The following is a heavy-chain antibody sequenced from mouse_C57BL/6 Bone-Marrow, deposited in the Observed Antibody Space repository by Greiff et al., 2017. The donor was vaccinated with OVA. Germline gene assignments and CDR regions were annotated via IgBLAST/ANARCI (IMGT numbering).Heavy chain of an antibody. J-gene: IGHJ2*01. CDR3: ARKSYYDYDVRDY. CDR2: INSDGGST. D-gene: IGHD2-4*01. Sequence: EVMLVESGGGLVQPGESLKLSCESNEYEFPSHDMSWVRKTPEKRLELVAAINSDGGSTYYPDTMERRFIISRDNTKKTLYLQMSSLRSEDTAVYYCARKSYYDYDVRDYWGQGTTRTVSS. CDR1: EYEFPSHD. V-gene: IGHV5-2*03.